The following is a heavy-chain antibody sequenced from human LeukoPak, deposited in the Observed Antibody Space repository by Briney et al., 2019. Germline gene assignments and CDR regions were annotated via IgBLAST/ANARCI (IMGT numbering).Heavy chain of an antibody. CDR2: IYYSGST. Sequence: SETLSLTCTVSGGSISSYYWSWIRQPPGKGLEWIGYIYYSGSTNYNPPLKSRVTISVDTSKNQFSLKLSSVTAADTAVYYCARRGLFGAAAIRNAFDIWGQGTMVTVSS. V-gene: IGHV4-59*08. D-gene: IGHD6-13*01. J-gene: IGHJ3*02. CDR3: ARRGLFGAAAIRNAFDI. CDR1: GGSISSYY.